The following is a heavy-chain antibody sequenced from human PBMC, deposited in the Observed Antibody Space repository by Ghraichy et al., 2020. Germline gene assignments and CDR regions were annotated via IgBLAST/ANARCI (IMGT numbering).Heavy chain of an antibody. CDR1: GGSFSGYY. Sequence: SETLSLTCAVYGGSFSGYYWSWIRQPPGKGLEWIGEINHSGSTNYNPSLKSRVTISVDTSKNQFSLKLSSVTAADTAVYYCARGRSYYDSSGYSPYRAFDYWGQGTLVTVSS. CDR3: ARGRSYYDSSGYSPYRAFDY. J-gene: IGHJ4*02. CDR2: INHSGST. V-gene: IGHV4-34*01. D-gene: IGHD3-22*01.